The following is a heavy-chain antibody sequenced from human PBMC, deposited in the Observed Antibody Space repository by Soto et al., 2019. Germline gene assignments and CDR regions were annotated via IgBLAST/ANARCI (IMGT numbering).Heavy chain of an antibody. J-gene: IGHJ6*03. V-gene: IGHV3-7*01. CDR2: IKQDGSEK. D-gene: IGHD3-16*02. Sequence: GGSLRLSCAASGFTFSSYWMSWVRQAPGKGLEWVANIKQDGSEKYYVDSVKGRFTISRDNAKNSLYLQMNSLRAEDTAVYYCAIETMITFGGVIVHYYYYYMDVWGKGTTVTVSS. CDR3: AIETMITFGGVIVHYYYYYMDV. CDR1: GFTFSSYW.